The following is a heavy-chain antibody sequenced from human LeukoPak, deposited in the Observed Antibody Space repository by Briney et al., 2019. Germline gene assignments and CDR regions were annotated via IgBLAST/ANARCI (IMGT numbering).Heavy chain of an antibody. J-gene: IGHJ4*02. CDR3: AKDIGVRDGYNAFDY. CDR2: ISWNSGSI. CDR1: GFTFDDYA. V-gene: IGHV3-9*01. Sequence: QPGGSLRLSCAASGFTFDDYAMHWVRQAPGKGLEWVSGISWNSGSIGYADSVKGRFTISGDNAKNSLYLQMNSLRAEDTALYYCAKDIGVRDGYNAFDYWGQGTLVTVSS. D-gene: IGHD5-24*01.